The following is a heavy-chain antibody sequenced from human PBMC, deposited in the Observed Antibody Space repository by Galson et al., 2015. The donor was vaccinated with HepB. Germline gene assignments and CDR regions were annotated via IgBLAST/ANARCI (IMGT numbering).Heavy chain of an antibody. CDR2: INSDESST. V-gene: IGHV3-74*01. CDR3: ARAAAYYYYGMDV. D-gene: IGHD6-25*01. J-gene: IGHJ6*02. CDR1: GFTFGRYW. Sequence: SLRLSCAASGFTFGRYWMHWVRQAPGKGLVWVSRINSDESSTSYADSVKGRFTISRDNAKNTLYLQMNSLRAEDTAVYYCARAAAYYYYGMDVWGQGTTVTVSS.